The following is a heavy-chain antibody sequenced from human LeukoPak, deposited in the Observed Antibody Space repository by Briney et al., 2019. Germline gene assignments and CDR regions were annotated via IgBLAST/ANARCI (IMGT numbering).Heavy chain of an antibody. CDR2: TSYDGGDK. J-gene: IGHJ6*02. CDR1: GFTFSSYE. Sequence: GGSLRLSCAASGFTFSSYEMNWVRQAPGKGLEWVAVTSYDGGDKYYADSVKGRFTISRDNSKNTVSLEMNSLRAEDTAVYYCARGGFFDILTGYYQTQYYYPMDVWGRGTTVTVSS. D-gene: IGHD3-9*01. V-gene: IGHV3-30*03. CDR3: ARGGFFDILTGYYQTQYYYPMDV.